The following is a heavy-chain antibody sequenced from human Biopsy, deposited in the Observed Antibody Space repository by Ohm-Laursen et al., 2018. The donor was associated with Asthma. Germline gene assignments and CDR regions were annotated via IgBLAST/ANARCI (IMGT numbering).Heavy chain of an antibody. CDR2: FDPEEDER. D-gene: IGHD4-17*01. CDR1: GYALNKLS. Sequence: EASVKVSCKVTGYALNKLSIHWVRQAPGKGLEWMGGFDPEEDERIYAQRFQGRVTMAEDTSTDTASMELTSLRSEDTAVYYCATGTCDYGDYPVYWGQGTMVTVSS. V-gene: IGHV1-24*01. CDR3: ATGTCDYGDYPVY. J-gene: IGHJ4*02.